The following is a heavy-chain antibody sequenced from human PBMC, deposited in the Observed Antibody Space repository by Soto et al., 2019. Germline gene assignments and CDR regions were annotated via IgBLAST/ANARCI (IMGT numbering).Heavy chain of an antibody. CDR2: IGESGTPT. Sequence: PRGSLRISCEASGFNFSSYGMKWVRQAPGKGLEWVSLIGESGTPTYYADSVKGRFTISRDNSGNTLFLEMYSLRAEDTAVYYCARYIPGVRYYGMDVWGQGTTVTVSS. D-gene: IGHD2-2*01. J-gene: IGHJ6*02. V-gene: IGHV3-23*01. CDR1: GFNFSSYG. CDR3: ARYIPGVRYYGMDV.